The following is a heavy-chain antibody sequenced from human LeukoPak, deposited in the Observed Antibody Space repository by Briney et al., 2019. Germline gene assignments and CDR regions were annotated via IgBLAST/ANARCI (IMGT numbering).Heavy chain of an antibody. J-gene: IGHJ4*02. V-gene: IGHV4-59*10. CDR2: IYTSGST. CDR1: GGSFSRYY. D-gene: IGHD6-13*01. Sequence: SETLSLTCAVYGGSFSRYYWSWIRQPAGKRLEWIGRIYTSGSTNYNPSLKSRVTMSVDTSKNQFSLKLSSVTAADTAVYYCASLAAAEDYWGQGTLVTVSS. CDR3: ASLAAAEDY.